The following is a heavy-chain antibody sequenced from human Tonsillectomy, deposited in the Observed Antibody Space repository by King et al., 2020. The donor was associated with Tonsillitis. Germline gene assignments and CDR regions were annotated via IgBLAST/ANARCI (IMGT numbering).Heavy chain of an antibody. V-gene: IGHV3-74*01. J-gene: IGHJ6*03. CDR3: ARDGTRYYDFWSGYYYHSGYYYYMDV. Sequence: VQLVESGGGLVQPGGSLRLSCAASGFTFSSYWMHWVRQAPGKGLVWVSRINSDGSSTSYADSVKGRFTISRDNAKNTLYLQMNRLRAEDTAVYYCARDGTRYYDFWSGYYYHSGYYYYMDVWGKGTTVTVSS. CDR1: GFTFSSYW. CDR2: INSDGSST. D-gene: IGHD3-3*01.